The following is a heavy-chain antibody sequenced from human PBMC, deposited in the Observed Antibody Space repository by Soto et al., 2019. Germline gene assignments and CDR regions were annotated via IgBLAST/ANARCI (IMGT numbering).Heavy chain of an antibody. CDR3: AKDRWLLVSGGFDY. V-gene: IGHV3-23*01. J-gene: IGHJ4*02. D-gene: IGHD6-6*01. CDR1: GFTFSSSA. Sequence: GGSLRLSCAASGFTFSSSAMSWVRQAPGKGLEWVSAISGRGDSTYHADSVKGRFTISRDNSKNTLFLQMNSLRAEDTAVYYCAKDRWLLVSGGFDYWGQGTLVTVSS. CDR2: ISGRGDST.